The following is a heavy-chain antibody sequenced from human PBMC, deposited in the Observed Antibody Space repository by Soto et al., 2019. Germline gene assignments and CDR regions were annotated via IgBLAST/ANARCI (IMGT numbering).Heavy chain of an antibody. CDR1: GFPFSKYW. CDR3: ARDSNDYGDYGWYFDL. J-gene: IGHJ2*01. Sequence: PGGSLRLSCAASGFPFSKYWVSWVRQAPGKGLEWLADIKQDGSTKYFLDSVKGRFTISRDNADNSLSLQMNSLRAEDTAVYYCARDSNDYGDYGWYFDLWGRGTLVTVSS. V-gene: IGHV3-7*01. D-gene: IGHD4-17*01. CDR2: IKQDGSTK.